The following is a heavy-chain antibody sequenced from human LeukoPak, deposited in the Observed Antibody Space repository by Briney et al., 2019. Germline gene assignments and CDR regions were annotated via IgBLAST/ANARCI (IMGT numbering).Heavy chain of an antibody. Sequence: GASVKVSCKASGGTFSSYAISWVRQAPGQGLEWMGRIIPILGIANYAQKFQGRVTITADKSTSTAYMELSSLRSEDTAVYYCAGDIVVVPAALDYRGQGTLVTVSS. D-gene: IGHD2-2*01. CDR1: GGTFSSYA. V-gene: IGHV1-69*04. CDR3: AGDIVVVPAALDY. CDR2: IIPILGIA. J-gene: IGHJ4*02.